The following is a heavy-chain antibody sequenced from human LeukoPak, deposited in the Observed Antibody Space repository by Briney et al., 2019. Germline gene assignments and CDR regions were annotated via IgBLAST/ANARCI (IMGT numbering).Heavy chain of an antibody. D-gene: IGHD5-12*01. CDR2: IIPIFGTA. CDR1: GGTFSNYA. CDR3: ARGGVASYWYFDL. J-gene: IGHJ2*01. Sequence: SVKVSCKASGGTFSNYAINWVRQAPGQGLEWMGGIIPIFGTANYAQKFQGRVTITADKSTSTVYMELNSLKSEDTAVYYCARGGVASYWYFDLWGRGTLVTVSS. V-gene: IGHV1-69*06.